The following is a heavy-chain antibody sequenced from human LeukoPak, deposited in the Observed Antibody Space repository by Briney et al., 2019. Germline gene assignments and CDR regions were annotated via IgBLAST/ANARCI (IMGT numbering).Heavy chain of an antibody. J-gene: IGHJ4*02. CDR2: IKQDGSEK. CDR1: GFTFSSYW. Sequence: PGGSLRLXCAASGFTFSSYWMSWVRQAPGKGLEWVANIKQDGSEKYYVDSVKGRFTISRDNAKKSLYLQMNSLRAEDTAVYYCARVHYYDSIGYSEIGYWGQGILVTVSS. CDR3: ARVHYYDSIGYSEIGY. V-gene: IGHV3-7*01. D-gene: IGHD3-22*01.